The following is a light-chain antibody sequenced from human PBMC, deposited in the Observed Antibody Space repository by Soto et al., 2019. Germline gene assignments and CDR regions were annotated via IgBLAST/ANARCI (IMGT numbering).Light chain of an antibody. CDR2: EVS. Sequence: QSVLTQPASVSGSPGQSITISCTGTSSDVGGYNYVSWYQHHPGKAPKLMIYEVSNRPSGVSNRFSGSKSANTASLTISGLQAEDEADYYCNSYTTIATWVFGGGTKLTVL. CDR1: SSDVGGYNY. CDR3: NSYTTIATWV. V-gene: IGLV2-14*01. J-gene: IGLJ3*02.